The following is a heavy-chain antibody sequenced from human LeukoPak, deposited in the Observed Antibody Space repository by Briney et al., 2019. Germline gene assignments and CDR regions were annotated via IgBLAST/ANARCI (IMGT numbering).Heavy chain of an antibody. CDR1: GGTFSSYA. J-gene: IGHJ4*02. CDR3: ARDRKAIYIVRGARYYFDY. Sequence: SVKLSRKASGGTFSSYAITRVRQAPGPGLKWMGRIIPILGIANSAQTFHGRVTITAHKSTSTTNMELSSLRSEATATSYFARDRKAIYIVRGARYYFDYWGQGTLVTVSS. V-gene: IGHV1-69*04. D-gene: IGHD3-10*01. CDR2: IIPILGIA.